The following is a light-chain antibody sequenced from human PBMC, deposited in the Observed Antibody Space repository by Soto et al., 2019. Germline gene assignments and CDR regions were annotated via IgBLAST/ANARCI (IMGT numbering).Light chain of an antibody. CDR2: GAS. V-gene: IGKV3-15*01. J-gene: IGKJ5*01. Sequence: EIVMTQSPTNLSVSPGEGVTLSCRASQSVSSRVAWYQQKPGQAPRLLISGASTRATGTPARFIGSGSGTDFTLTISSLQSEDFAVYYCQQYGTSPPITFGQGTRLAIK. CDR1: QSVSSR. CDR3: QQYGTSPPIT.